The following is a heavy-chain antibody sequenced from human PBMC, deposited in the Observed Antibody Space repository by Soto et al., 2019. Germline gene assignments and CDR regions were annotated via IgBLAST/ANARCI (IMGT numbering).Heavy chain of an antibody. CDR3: ARSGEGIQLYYCYYGMAV. D-gene: IGHD5-18*01. CDR1: GFTFSSYA. J-gene: IGHJ6*01. CDR2: ISGSGGST. V-gene: IGHV3-23*01. Sequence: EVPLLESGGGLVQPGGSLRLSCAASGFTFSSYAMSWVRQAPGKGLEWVSAISGSGGSTYYADSVKGRFTISRDNSKNTLSLQMNSRRAEDTAVYYRARSGEGIQLYYCYYGMAVWAQGPTVTVSS.